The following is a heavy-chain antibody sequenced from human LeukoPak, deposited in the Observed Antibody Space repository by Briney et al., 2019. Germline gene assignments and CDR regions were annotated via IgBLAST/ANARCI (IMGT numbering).Heavy chain of an antibody. V-gene: IGHV3-66*01. D-gene: IGHD2-15*01. CDR1: GFTVSSNY. CDR2: IYSGGST. Sequence: GGSLRLSCAASGFTVSSNYMSWVRQAPGKGLEWVSVIYSGGSTYYADSVKGRFTISRDNSKNTLYLQMNSLRAEDTAVYYCARDCGGSCYKQLCYYYYGMDVWGQGTTVTVSS. J-gene: IGHJ6*02. CDR3: ARDCGGSCYKQLCYYYYGMDV.